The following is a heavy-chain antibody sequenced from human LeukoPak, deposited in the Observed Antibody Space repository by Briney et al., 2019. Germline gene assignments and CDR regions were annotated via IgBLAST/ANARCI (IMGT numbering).Heavy chain of an antibody. D-gene: IGHD3-3*01. CDR1: GVSFSGYY. CDR2: INHSGST. V-gene: IGHV4-34*01. CDR3: AKNYDFWSGYFDY. Sequence: KSSETLSLTCAVYGVSFSGYYWSWIRQPPGKGLEWIGEINHSGSTNYNPSLKSRVTISVDTSKNQFSQKLSSVTAADTAVYYCAKNYDFWSGYFDYWGQGTLVTVSS. J-gene: IGHJ4*02.